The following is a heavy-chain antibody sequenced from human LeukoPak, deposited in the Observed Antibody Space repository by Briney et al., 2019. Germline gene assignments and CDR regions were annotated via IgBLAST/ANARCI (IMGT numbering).Heavy chain of an antibody. J-gene: IGHJ3*02. CDR3: ARLDYGDQSAPVVINAFDI. V-gene: IGHV1-69*13. Sequence: ASVKVSCKASGGTFSSYAISWVRQAPGQGLERMGGIIPIFGTANYAQKFQGRVTITADESTSTAYMELSSLRSEDTAVYYCARLDYGDQSAPVVINAFDIWGQGTMVTVSS. D-gene: IGHD4-17*01. CDR2: IIPIFGTA. CDR1: GGTFSSYA.